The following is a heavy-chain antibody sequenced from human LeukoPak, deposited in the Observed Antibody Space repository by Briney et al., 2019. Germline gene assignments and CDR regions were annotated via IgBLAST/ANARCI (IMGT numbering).Heavy chain of an antibody. CDR1: GITFSSYA. CDR2: ISYDGSNK. Sequence: GGSLRLSCAASGITFSSYAMHWVRQAPGKGLEWVAVISYDGSNKYYADSVKGRFTISRDNAKNSLYLQMNSQRAEDTAVYYCAELGITMIGGVWGKGTTVTISS. V-gene: IGHV3-30*04. CDR3: AELGITMIGGV. D-gene: IGHD3-10*02. J-gene: IGHJ6*04.